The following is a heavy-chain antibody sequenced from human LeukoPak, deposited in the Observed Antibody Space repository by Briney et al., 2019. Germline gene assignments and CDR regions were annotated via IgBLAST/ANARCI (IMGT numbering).Heavy chain of an antibody. CDR2: IHNDGST. J-gene: IGHJ4*02. V-gene: IGHV3-53*01. CDR1: GFTFSDYY. D-gene: IGHD3-3*02. Sequence: PGGSLRLSCAASGFTFSDYYMTWVRQAPGKGLEWVSVIHNDGSTYYADSVEGQFTISRDNSKNMLFLRMNSLRVEDTAVYFCVSLARDYWGQGTLVSVSS. CDR3: VSLARDY.